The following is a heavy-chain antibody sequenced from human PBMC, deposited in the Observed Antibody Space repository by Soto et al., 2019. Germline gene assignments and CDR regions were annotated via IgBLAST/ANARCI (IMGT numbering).Heavy chain of an antibody. J-gene: IGHJ4*02. D-gene: IGHD5-12*01. CDR1: GYSFTSYW. CDR2: IYPGDSDT. Sequence: GESLKISCKGSGYSFTSYWIGWVRQMPGKGLEWMGIIYPGDSDTRYSPSFQGQVTISADKSISTAYLQWSSLKASDTAMYYCARSIGRGYSGYDHDFDYWGQGTLVTVSS. V-gene: IGHV5-51*01. CDR3: ARSIGRGYSGYDHDFDY.